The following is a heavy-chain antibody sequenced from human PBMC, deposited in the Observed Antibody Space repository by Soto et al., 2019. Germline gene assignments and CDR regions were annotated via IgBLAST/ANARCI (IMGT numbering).Heavy chain of an antibody. V-gene: IGHV1-69*13. CDR3: ARTGPPHRPRYGSGYYQPRTFDY. CDR1: GGTFSSYA. CDR2: IIPIFGTA. D-gene: IGHD5-18*01. J-gene: IGHJ4*02. Sequence: SVKVSCKASGGTFSSYAISWVRQAPGQGLEWMGGIIPIFGTANYAQKFQGRVTITADESTSTAYMELSSLRSEDTAVYYCARTGPPHRPRYGSGYYQPRTFDYWGQGTLATVSS.